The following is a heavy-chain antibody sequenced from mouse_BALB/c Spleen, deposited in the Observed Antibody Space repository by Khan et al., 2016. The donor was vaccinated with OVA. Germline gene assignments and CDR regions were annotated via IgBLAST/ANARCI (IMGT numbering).Heavy chain of an antibody. CDR2: IWSGGGT. D-gene: IGHD1-2*01. Sequence: QVQLKQSGPGLVQPSQNLSITCTVSGFSLTNFGVHWVRQSPGKSLEWLGVIWSGGGTDYNAAFISRLSITKDNSKSQIFFKMNSLQADDTAIYYCARNVVFHYYGYCGMDYWGQGTSVTVSS. V-gene: IGHV2-4-1*01. CDR1: GFSLTNFG. J-gene: IGHJ4*01. CDR3: ARNVVFHYYGYCGMDY.